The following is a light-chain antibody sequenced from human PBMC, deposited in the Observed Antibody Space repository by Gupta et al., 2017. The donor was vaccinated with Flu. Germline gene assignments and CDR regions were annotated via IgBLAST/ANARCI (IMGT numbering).Light chain of an antibody. CDR3: QQYGSSPQT. CDR1: QTVSRNS. Sequence: ETVLTQSPDTLSLSPGERVIPSCRASQTVSRNSLAWYQQKPGQAPRLLIYGASSRDTGIPDRYSGSGSGTDFTLTISGLEPEDIAVYYCQQYGSSPQTFGQGTKVEI. CDR2: GAS. J-gene: IGKJ1*01. V-gene: IGKV3-20*01.